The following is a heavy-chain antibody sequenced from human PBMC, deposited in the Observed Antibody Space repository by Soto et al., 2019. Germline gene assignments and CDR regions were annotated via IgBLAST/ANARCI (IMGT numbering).Heavy chain of an antibody. Sequence: EVQLVESGGGLVQPGGSLRLSCAASEFTFSKYWMTWVRQSPGKGLEWVANINQDGSERYYVDSVRCRFTISRDNAKNSLYLQMNSLRAEETAVYYCVCGGNYFVYWGQGTLVTVSP. D-gene: IGHD3-16*01. J-gene: IGHJ4*02. CDR3: VCGGNYFVY. CDR1: EFTFSKYW. V-gene: IGHV3-7*01. CDR2: INQDGSER.